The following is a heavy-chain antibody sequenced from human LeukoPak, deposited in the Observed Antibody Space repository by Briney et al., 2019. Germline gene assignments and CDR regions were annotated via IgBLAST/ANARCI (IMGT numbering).Heavy chain of an antibody. D-gene: IGHD6-6*01. CDR2: IYTSGSN. CDR3: ARSRYNSSSGLDFDY. J-gene: IGHJ4*02. Sequence: SETLSLTCTVSGGPISSDYWSWIRQPAGKGLEWIGHIYTSGSNNYNPSLKSRVTISVDKSNNQFSLKLSFVTAADTALYYCARSRYNSSSGLDFDYWGQGTLVTVSS. CDR1: GGPISSDY. V-gene: IGHV4-4*07.